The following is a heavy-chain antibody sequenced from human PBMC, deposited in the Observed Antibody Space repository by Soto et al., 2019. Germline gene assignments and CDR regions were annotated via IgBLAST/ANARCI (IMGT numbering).Heavy chain of an antibody. CDR2: ISYDGTNK. D-gene: IGHD4-17*01. CDR3: AKDLQSYGDYDYYCYGMDV. CDR1: GFTFSTYG. V-gene: IGHV3-30*18. J-gene: IGHJ6*04. Sequence: QVQLVESGGGEVQPGRSLTISCAASGFTFSTYGMHWVRQTPGKGLEWVAVISYDGTNKFYSDSVKGRFTISRDNLKNPRTLQMNSLRADDPAVYSCAKDLQSYGDYDYYCYGMDVWGIGTRVTVSS.